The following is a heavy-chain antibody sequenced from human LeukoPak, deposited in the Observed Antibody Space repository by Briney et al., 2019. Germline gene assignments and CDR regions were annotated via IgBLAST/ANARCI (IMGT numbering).Heavy chain of an antibody. CDR2: ISSSSSYI. J-gene: IGHJ4*02. V-gene: IGHV3-21*01. D-gene: IGHD6-13*01. CDR3: ARDGHSSSWELDY. CDR1: GFTFSSYS. Sequence: GGSLRLSCAASGFTFSSYSMNWVRQAPGKGLEWVSSISSSSSYIYYADSVKGRFTISRDNAKNSLYLQMNSLRAEDTAEYYCARDGHSSSWELDYWGQGTLVTVSS.